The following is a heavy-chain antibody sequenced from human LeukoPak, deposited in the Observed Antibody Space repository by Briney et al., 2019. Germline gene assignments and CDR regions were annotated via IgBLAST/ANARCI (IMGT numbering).Heavy chain of an antibody. CDR3: ARDSIVRGNIGNDMDV. V-gene: IGHV3-11*01. J-gene: IGHJ6*03. Sequence: GVSLRLSCAASGFTFSDYYMSWIRQAPGKGLEWVSYISHSGRTMYYADSVKGRFTISRDNAKNSLYLQMNSLRAGDTAVYYCARDSIVRGNIGNDMDVWGKGTTVTVSS. CDR1: GFTFSDYY. CDR2: ISHSGRTM. D-gene: IGHD2-8*01.